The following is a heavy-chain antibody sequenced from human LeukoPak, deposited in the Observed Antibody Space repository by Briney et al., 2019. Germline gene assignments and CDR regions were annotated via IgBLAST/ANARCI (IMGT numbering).Heavy chain of an antibody. CDR1: GGSISSSSYY. CDR2: IYYSGST. CDR3: ARWAGLYGGHNWFDP. D-gene: IGHD4-23*01. V-gene: IGHV4-39*07. Sequence: SETLSLTCTVSGGSISSSSYYWGWIRQPPGKGLEWIGSIYYSGSTYYNPSLKSRVTISVDTSKNQFSLKLSSVTAADTAVYYCARWAGLYGGHNWFDPWGQGTLVTVSS. J-gene: IGHJ5*02.